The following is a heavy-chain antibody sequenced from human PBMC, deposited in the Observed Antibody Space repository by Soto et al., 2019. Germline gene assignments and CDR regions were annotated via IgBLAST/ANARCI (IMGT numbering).Heavy chain of an antibody. V-gene: IGHV3-23*01. Sequence: GGSLRLACAASGFTFSSYAMSWVRQAPGKGLEWVSAISGSGGSTYYADSVKGRFTISRDNSKNTLYLQMNSLRAEDTAVYYCAKVDAPDYYDSSGYYSNYYYYGMDVWGQGTTVTVSS. D-gene: IGHD3-22*01. CDR1: GFTFSSYA. J-gene: IGHJ6*02. CDR2: ISGSGGST. CDR3: AKVDAPDYYDSSGYYSNYYYYGMDV.